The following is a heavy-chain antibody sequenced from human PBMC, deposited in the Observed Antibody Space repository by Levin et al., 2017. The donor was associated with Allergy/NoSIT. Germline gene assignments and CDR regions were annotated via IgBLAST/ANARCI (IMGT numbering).Heavy chain of an antibody. CDR2: ISFDGKNK. Sequence: GGSLRLSCAASGFRFSGYALHWVRQAPGKGLEWVAVISFDGKNKYYAESVKGRFTISRDNSKKMLFLQMNSLKSEDTSKYFCSRGNAFRDCGEHFFANGFDIWGQGPVVAVSS. D-gene: IGHD4/OR15-4a*01. V-gene: IGHV3-30*04. CDR3: SRGNAFRDCGEHFFANGFDI. J-gene: IGHJ3*02. CDR1: GFRFSGYA.